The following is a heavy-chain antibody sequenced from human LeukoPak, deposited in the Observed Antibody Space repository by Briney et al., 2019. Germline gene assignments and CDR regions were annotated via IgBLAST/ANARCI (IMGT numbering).Heavy chain of an antibody. V-gene: IGHV1-3*03. CDR2: INAGNGNT. J-gene: IGHJ4*02. D-gene: IGHD6-19*01. CDR3: ARVIKPGVAGKNFDY. CDR1: GYTFTGYY. Sequence: ASVKVSCKASGYTFTGYYMHWVRQAPGQRLEWMGWINAGNGNTKYSQEFQGRVTITRDTSASTAYMELSSLRAEDTAVYYCARVIKPGVAGKNFDYWGQGTLVTVSS.